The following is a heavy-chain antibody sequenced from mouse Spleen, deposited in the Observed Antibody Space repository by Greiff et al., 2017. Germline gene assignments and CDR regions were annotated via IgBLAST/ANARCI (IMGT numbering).Heavy chain of an antibody. CDR2: ISSGGSYT. CDR3: ARRRGTDWYFDV. CDR1: GFTFSSYA. Sequence: EVKVVESGGGLVKPGGSLKLSCAASGFTFSSYAMSWVRQTPEKRLEWVATISSGGSYTYYPDSVKGRFTISRDNAKNTLYLQMSSLRSEDTAMYYCARRRGTDWYFDVWGAGTTVTVSS. V-gene: IGHV5-9-1*01. J-gene: IGHJ1*01.